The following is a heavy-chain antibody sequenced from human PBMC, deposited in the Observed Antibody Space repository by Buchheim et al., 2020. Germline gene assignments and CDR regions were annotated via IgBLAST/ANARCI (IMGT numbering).Heavy chain of an antibody. V-gene: IGHV3-74*01. J-gene: IGHJ6*03. CDR3: VKGIASRGGPMDV. CDR2: ISGDGSST. CDR1: GFTFSSYW. D-gene: IGHD6-6*01. Sequence: EVQLVESGGGLVQPGGSLRLSCAASGFTFSSYWMHWVRQVPGRGLVWVSRISGDGSSTSYADSVKGRFTISRANAKRTLYLQMNSLRAEDTAVYYCVKGIASRGGPMDVWGKGTT.